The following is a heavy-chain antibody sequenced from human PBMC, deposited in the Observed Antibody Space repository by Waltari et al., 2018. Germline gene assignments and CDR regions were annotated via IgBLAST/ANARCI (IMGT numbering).Heavy chain of an antibody. CDR3: ARGGGDFWSGYYHYFDY. V-gene: IGHV4-59*01. CDR1: GGSISSYY. J-gene: IGHJ4*02. CDR2: IYYSGST. Sequence: QVQLQESGPGLVKPSETLSLTCTVSGGSISSYYWRWIRQPPGKGLEWIGYIYYSGSTNYNPSLKSRVTISVDTSKNQFSLKLSSVTAADTAVYYCARGGGDFWSGYYHYFDYWGQGTLVTVSS. D-gene: IGHD3-3*01.